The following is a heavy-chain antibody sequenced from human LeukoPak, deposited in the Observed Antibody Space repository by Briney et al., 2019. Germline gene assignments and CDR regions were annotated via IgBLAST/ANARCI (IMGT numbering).Heavy chain of an antibody. V-gene: IGHV4-31*03. Sequence: SETLSLTCTVSGGSISSGGYYWSWIRQHPGKGLEWIGYIYYSGSTYYNPSLKSRVTISVDTSKNQFSLKLSSVTAADTAVYYCARDPVTIFGDPGPWFDPWGQGVLVTVSS. CDR1: GGSISSGGYY. CDR3: ARDPVTIFGDPGPWFDP. CDR2: IYYSGST. D-gene: IGHD3-3*01. J-gene: IGHJ5*02.